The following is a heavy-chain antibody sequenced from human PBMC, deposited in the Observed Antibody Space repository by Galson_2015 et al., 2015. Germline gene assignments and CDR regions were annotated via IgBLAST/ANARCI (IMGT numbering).Heavy chain of an antibody. CDR2: ISYGGSTK. V-gene: IGHV3-30-3*01. CDR3: ARKNITSYVVWCCSGVDY. J-gene: IGHJ4*02. Sequence: SLRLSCAASGFTFSSYAMHWVRQAPGKGLEWVAVISYGGSTKYYADSVKGRFTISRDNSKNTLYLQMNSLRAEDTAVYYCARKNITSYVVWCCSGVDYWGQGTLVTVSS. CDR1: GFTFSSYA. D-gene: IGHD3-3*01.